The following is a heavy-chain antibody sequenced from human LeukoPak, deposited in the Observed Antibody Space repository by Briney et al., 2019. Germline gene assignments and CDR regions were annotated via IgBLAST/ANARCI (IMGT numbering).Heavy chain of an antibody. J-gene: IGHJ4*02. D-gene: IGHD1-26*01. Sequence: GGSLRLSCAASGFTFSNYAVSWVRQAPGKGLEWVSAISGSGGGTYYADSVKGRFTISRDNSKNTLYLQTNSLRAEDTAVYYCAMGPRGTYFDYWGQGTLVTVSS. V-gene: IGHV3-23*01. CDR1: GFTFSNYA. CDR3: AMGPRGTYFDY. CDR2: ISGSGGGT.